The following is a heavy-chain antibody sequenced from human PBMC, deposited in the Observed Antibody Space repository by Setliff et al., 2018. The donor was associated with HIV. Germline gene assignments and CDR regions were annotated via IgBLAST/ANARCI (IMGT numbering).Heavy chain of an antibody. CDR3: AREKEDDYVWGSYRSNAFDI. CDR2: VYYSGST. J-gene: IGHJ3*02. D-gene: IGHD3-16*02. CDR1: GGYISSHY. Sequence: SETLSLTCTVSGGYISSHYWSWIRQPPGKGLEWITTVYYSGSTYYNPSLQSRLTISVDTSKNQFSLKLSSVTAADTAVYYCAREKEDDYVWGSYRSNAFDIWGQGTMVTVSS. V-gene: IGHV4-39*07.